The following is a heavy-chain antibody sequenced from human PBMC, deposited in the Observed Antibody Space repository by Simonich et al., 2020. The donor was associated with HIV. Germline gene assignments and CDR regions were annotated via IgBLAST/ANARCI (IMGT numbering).Heavy chain of an antibody. CDR3: ARGWDGSSSSLDDY. J-gene: IGHJ4*02. V-gene: IGHV3-7*01. D-gene: IGHD6-6*01. CDR2: IRQDGSDK. Sequence: EVQLVESGGGLVQPGGSLRLSCVASGFTFSSYWMTWVRQAPGKWLGWVANIRQDGSDKYCVDSVKGRFTISRDNAKNSLFLQMNSLKAEDTAVYYCARGWDGSSSSLDDYWGQGTLVTVSS. CDR1: GFTFSSYW.